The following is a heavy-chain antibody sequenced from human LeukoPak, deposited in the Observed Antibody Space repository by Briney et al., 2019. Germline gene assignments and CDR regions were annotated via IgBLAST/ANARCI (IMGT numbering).Heavy chain of an antibody. CDR1: GFTFSDHY. Sequence: QPGGSLRLSCAVSGFTFSDHYMDWVRQAPGKGLEWVGRTRNKANSYTTEYAASVKGRFTISRDNSKNSLYLQMNSLKTEDTAVYYCARDGYDSSGYDYHDYWGQGTLVTVFS. D-gene: IGHD3-22*01. CDR3: ARDGYDSSGYDYHDY. V-gene: IGHV3-72*01. J-gene: IGHJ4*02. CDR2: TRNKANSYTT.